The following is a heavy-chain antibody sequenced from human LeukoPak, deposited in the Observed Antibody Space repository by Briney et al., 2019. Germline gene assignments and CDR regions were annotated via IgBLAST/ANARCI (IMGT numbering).Heavy chain of an antibody. CDR2: IYSSGST. D-gene: IGHD4-23*01. CDR1: GASISGSNYY. Sequence: SETLSLTCAVSGASISGSNYYWGWIRQPPGKGLEWIGNIYSSGSTYYNPSLKSRVTMPVDTSKNQFSLKLSSVTAADTAMYYCAREVADYGGYYYYHYMDVWGKGTTVTISS. CDR3: AREVADYGGYYYYHYMDV. J-gene: IGHJ6*03. V-gene: IGHV4-39*07.